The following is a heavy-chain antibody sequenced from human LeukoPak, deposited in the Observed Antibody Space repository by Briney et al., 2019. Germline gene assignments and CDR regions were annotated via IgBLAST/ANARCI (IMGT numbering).Heavy chain of an antibody. V-gene: IGHV3-48*01. D-gene: IGHD3-3*01. J-gene: IGHJ4*02. CDR2: ISSSSSTI. CDR1: GSTFSSFA. CDR3: ARDRYDFWSGYRAKYYFDY. Sequence: PGGSLRLSCAASGSTFSSFAMSWVRQAPGKGLEWVSYISSSSSTIYYADSVKGRFTISRDNAKNSLYLQMNSLRAEDTAVYYCARDRYDFWSGYRAKYYFDYWGQGTLVTVSS.